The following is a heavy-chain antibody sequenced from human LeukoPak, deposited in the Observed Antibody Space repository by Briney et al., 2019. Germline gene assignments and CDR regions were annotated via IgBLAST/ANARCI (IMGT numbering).Heavy chain of an antibody. CDR1: GGTFSSYA. CDR2: IIPILGIA. CDR3: ARDPPVVTISGGYGMDV. D-gene: IGHD3-9*01. Sequence: SVKVSCKASGGTFSSYAISWVRQAPGQGLEWMGRIIPILGIANYAQKFQGGVTITADESTSTAYMELSSLRSEDTAVYYCARDPPVVTISGGYGMDVWGQGTTVTVSS. V-gene: IGHV1-69*04. J-gene: IGHJ6*02.